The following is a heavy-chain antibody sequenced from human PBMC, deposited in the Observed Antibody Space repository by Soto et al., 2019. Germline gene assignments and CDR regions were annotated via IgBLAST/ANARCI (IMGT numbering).Heavy chain of an antibody. Sequence: GGSLRLSCAASGFTFSSYGMHWVRQAPGKGLEWVAVISYDGSNKYYADSVKGRFTISRDNSKNTLYLQMNSLRAEDTAVYYCAKDRNYDILTGPDYWGQGTLVTVSS. V-gene: IGHV3-30*18. CDR2: ISYDGSNK. CDR1: GFTFSSYG. D-gene: IGHD3-9*01. CDR3: AKDRNYDILTGPDY. J-gene: IGHJ4*02.